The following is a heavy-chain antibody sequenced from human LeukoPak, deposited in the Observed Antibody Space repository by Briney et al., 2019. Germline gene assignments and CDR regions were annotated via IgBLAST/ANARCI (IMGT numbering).Heavy chain of an antibody. D-gene: IGHD1-26*01. V-gene: IGHV4-39*01. Sequence: PSETLSLTCTVSGGSISSSSYYWGWIRQPPGKGLEWIGSIYYSGSTYYNPSLKSRVTISVDTSKNQFSLKLSSVTAADTAVYYCASPPPSGSYPLDENEAFDIWGQGTMVTVSS. J-gene: IGHJ3*02. CDR1: GGSISSSSYY. CDR3: ASPPPSGSYPLDENEAFDI. CDR2: IYYSGST.